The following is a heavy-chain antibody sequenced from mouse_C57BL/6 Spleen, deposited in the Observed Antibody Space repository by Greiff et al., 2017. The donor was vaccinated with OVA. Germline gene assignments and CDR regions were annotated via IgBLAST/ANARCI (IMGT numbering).Heavy chain of an antibody. Sequence: VQLQQSGTVLARPGASVTMSCKTSGYTFTSYWMHWVKQRPGQGLEWIGAIYPGNSDTSYNQKFKGKAKLTAVTSASTAYMELSSLTNEDSAVYYCTRSCVNYYGSSYYFDYWGQGTTLTVSA. D-gene: IGHD1-1*01. J-gene: IGHJ2*01. V-gene: IGHV1-5*01. CDR3: TRSCVNYYGSSYYFDY. CDR1: GYTFTSYW. CDR2: IYPGNSDT.